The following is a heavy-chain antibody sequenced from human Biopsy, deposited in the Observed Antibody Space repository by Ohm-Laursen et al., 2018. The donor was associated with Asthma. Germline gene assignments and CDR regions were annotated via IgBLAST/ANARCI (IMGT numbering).Heavy chain of an antibody. J-gene: IGHJ5*01. CDR1: GGSLSSGPYY. V-gene: IGHV4-31*03. CDR3: ARDLSGYCTSSDCYGFDS. CDR2: INYSGST. Sequence: TLSLTCTVSGGSLSSGPYYWSWVRQHPGKGLEWIGYINYSGSTFYSPSLESRVTVSVDTSKNQFSLKLSSVTAADTAVYYCARDLSGYCTSSDCYGFDSWGQGTLVTVSS. D-gene: IGHD2-8*01.